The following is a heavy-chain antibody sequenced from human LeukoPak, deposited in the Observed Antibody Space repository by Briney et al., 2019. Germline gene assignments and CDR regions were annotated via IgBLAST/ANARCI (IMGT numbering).Heavy chain of an antibody. Sequence: GGSLRLSCAASGFSFSNYWMHWVRQAPGKGLVWVTRMNSDGSATYYADSVQGRFTITRDNAKNTLYLQMNSLIAEDTAMYFCAKGPNYFDSWSQGTLVTVSS. CDR1: GFSFSNYW. CDR3: AKGPNYFDS. V-gene: IGHV3-74*01. CDR2: MNSDGSAT. J-gene: IGHJ4*02.